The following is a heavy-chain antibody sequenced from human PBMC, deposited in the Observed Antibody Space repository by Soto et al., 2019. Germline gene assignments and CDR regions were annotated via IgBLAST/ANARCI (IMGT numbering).Heavy chain of an antibody. V-gene: IGHV3-33*01. J-gene: IGHJ6*03. CDR1: GFTFSSYG. CDR3: ARAGGNDVWFRFYYYYYYMDV. CDR2: IWYDGSNK. D-gene: IGHD1-1*01. Sequence: AGGSLRLSCAASGFTFSSYGMHWVRQAPGKGLEWVAVIWYDGSNKYYADSVKGRFTISRDNSKNTLYLQMNSLRAEDTAVYYCARAGGNDVWFRFYYYYYYMDVWGKGTTVTVSS.